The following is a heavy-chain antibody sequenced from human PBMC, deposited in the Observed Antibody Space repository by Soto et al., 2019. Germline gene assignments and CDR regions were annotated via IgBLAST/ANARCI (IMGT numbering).Heavy chain of an antibody. D-gene: IGHD3-3*01. J-gene: IGHJ6*02. CDR1: GGSISSSSYY. CDR2: IYYSGST. Sequence: SETLSLTCTVSGGSISSSSYYWGWIRQPPGKGLEWIGSIYYSGSTYYNPSLKSRVTISVDTSKNQFSLKLSSVTAADTAVYYCATQYYDFWSGYLNYYFYYGMDVWGQGTTVTVSS. V-gene: IGHV4-39*01. CDR3: ATQYYDFWSGYLNYYFYYGMDV.